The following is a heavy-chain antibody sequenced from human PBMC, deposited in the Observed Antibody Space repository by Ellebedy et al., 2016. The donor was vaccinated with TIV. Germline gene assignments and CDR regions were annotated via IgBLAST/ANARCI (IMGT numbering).Heavy chain of an antibody. CDR3: ARRVSTWLVSGWFDP. D-gene: IGHD6-19*01. CDR2: IYSGGST. CDR1: GFTFSIYA. V-gene: IGHV3-53*01. Sequence: PGGSLRLSCAASGFTFSIYAMSWVRQAPGKGLEWVSVIYSGGSTYYADSVKGRFTISRDSSKNTLYLQMNSLRAEDTAVYYCARRVSTWLVSGWFDPWGQGTLVTVSS. J-gene: IGHJ5*02.